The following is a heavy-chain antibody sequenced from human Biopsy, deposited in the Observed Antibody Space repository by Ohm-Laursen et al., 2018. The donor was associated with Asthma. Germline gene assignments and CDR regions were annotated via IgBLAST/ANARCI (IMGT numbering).Heavy chain of an antibody. D-gene: IGHD3-16*01. V-gene: IGHV4-30-4*01. J-gene: IGHJ4*02. Sequence: TLSLTCSVSGGSISSGAYYWSWVRQPPGKGLEWIGYIYYIGSTYYNPSLKSRVAISLDPSKNQFSLKLSSVTAADTAVYFCARRGGVRRYFDYWGQGTLVTASS. CDR1: GGSISSGAYY. CDR2: IYYIGST. CDR3: ARRGGVRRYFDY.